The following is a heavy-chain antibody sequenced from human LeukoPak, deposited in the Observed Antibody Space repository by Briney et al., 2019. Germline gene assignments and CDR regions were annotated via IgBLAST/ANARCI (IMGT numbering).Heavy chain of an antibody. CDR2: IYYSGST. D-gene: IGHD3-10*01. CDR1: GGSVSSGSYY. Sequence: PSETLSLTCTVSGGSVSSGSYYWSWIRQPPGKGLEWIGYIYYSGSTYYNPSLKSRVTISVDTSKNQFSLKLSSVTAADTAVYYCARGGAIWFAGYWGQGTLVTVSS. CDR3: ARGGAIWFAGY. V-gene: IGHV4-61*01. J-gene: IGHJ4*02.